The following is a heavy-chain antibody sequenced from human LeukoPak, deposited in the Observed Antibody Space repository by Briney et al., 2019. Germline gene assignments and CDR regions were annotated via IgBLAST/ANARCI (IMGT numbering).Heavy chain of an antibody. CDR3: AHSGSDYYYFGMDV. V-gene: IGHV2-5*02. Sequence: SGPTLVKPTQTLTLTCTFSGFSLNTSGVGVGWIRQPPGKALEWLALIYWDDDKRYSPSLKSRLTITKDPSQNQVVLTMTNMDPVDTATYFCAHSGSDYYYFGMDVWGKGTTVTVSS. CDR2: IYWDDDK. D-gene: IGHD6-19*01. J-gene: IGHJ6*04. CDR1: GFSLNTSGVG.